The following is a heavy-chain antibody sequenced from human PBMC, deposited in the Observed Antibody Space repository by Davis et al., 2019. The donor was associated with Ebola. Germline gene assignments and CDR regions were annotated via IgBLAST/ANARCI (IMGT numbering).Heavy chain of an antibody. Sequence: GESLKISCAASGFTFSSYGMHWVRQAPGKGLEWVAVISYDGSNKYYTDSVKGRFTISRDNSKNTLYLQMNSLRDEDTAVYYCARWDFFDYWGQGTLVTVSS. CDR1: GFTFSSYG. J-gene: IGHJ4*02. V-gene: IGHV3-30*03. D-gene: IGHD1-26*01. CDR3: ARWDFFDY. CDR2: ISYDGSNK.